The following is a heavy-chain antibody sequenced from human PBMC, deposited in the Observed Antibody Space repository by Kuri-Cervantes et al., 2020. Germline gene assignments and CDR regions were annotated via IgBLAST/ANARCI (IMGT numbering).Heavy chain of an antibody. CDR3: ARVFYGDTHFDY. CDR1: GFTLSTYW. V-gene: IGHV3-74*01. D-gene: IGHD4-17*01. Sequence: GESLKISCASSGFTLSTYWMHWVRQVPGKGLVWVSRINSDGSSTSYADSVKGRFTISRDNAKNTLYLQMNSLRAEDTAVYYCARVFYGDTHFDYWGQGTLVTVSS. CDR2: INSDGSST. J-gene: IGHJ4*02.